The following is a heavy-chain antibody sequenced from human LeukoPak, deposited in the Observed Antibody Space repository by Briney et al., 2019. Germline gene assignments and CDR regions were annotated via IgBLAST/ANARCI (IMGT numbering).Heavy chain of an antibody. CDR2: ISYDGSSK. J-gene: IGHJ6*02. D-gene: IGHD3-22*01. Sequence: GGSLRLSCAASGFTFSSNGMHWVRQAPGKGLEWVAVISYDGSSKYYADSVKGRFTISRDNSKNTLYLQMNSLRAEDTAVYYCAKGQYYYDKSDYYYGMDVWGQGTTVTVSS. CDR3: AKGQYYYDKSDYYYGMDV. V-gene: IGHV3-30*18. CDR1: GFTFSSNG.